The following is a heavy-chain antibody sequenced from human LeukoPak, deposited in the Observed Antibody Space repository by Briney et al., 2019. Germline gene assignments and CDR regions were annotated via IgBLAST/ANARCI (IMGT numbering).Heavy chain of an antibody. V-gene: IGHV3-23*01. CDR3: ARDPSWANFDY. CDR1: GLTFRNYA. D-gene: IGHD7-27*01. CDR2: ISADGAST. J-gene: IGHJ4*02. Sequence: GGSLRLSCAASGLTFRNYAMTWVRQAPGKGLEWVSTISADGASTFYADSVRGRFTISRDNSENTLYLQMDSLRAEDTAVYYCARDPSWANFDYWGQGTLVTVSS.